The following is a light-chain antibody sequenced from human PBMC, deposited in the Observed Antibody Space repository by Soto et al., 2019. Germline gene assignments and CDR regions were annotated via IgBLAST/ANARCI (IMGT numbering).Light chain of an antibody. Sequence: EIVMTQFPATLSVSPGERATLSCRASQSFSSNLAWYQHKPSQAPRLLIYGASTRATGVPDRFSGSGSGTEFTLTINSLQSEDFALYYCQQYNDWPRTFGQGTRLEIK. CDR3: QQYNDWPRT. J-gene: IGKJ5*01. CDR1: QSFSSN. CDR2: GAS. V-gene: IGKV3-15*01.